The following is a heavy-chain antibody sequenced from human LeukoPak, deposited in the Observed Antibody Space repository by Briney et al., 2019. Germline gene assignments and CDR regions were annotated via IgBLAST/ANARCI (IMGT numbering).Heavy chain of an antibody. J-gene: IGHJ5*02. CDR2: IYHSGST. CDR3: ARDPTRYCSGGSCYSIGWFDP. V-gene: IGHV4-38-2*02. CDR1: GYSISSGYY. D-gene: IGHD2-15*01. Sequence: PSETLSLTCTVSGYSISSGYYWGWIRQPPGRGLEWIGSIYHSGSTYYNPSLKSRVTISVDTSKNQFSLKLSSVTAADTAVYYCARDPTRYCSGGSCYSIGWFDPWGQGTLVTVSS.